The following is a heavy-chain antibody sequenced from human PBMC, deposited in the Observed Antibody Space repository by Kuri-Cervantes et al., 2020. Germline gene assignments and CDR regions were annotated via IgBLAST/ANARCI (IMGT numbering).Heavy chain of an antibody. CDR1: GFTFSSYG. Sequence: GESLKISCAASGFTFSSYGMHWVRQAPGKGLEWVAVISYDGSNKYYADSVKGRFTISRDNSKNTLYLQMNSLRAEDTAVYYCARGFRYGSGSYSHDAFDIWGQGTMVTVSS. CDR2: ISYDGSNK. V-gene: IGHV3-30*03. J-gene: IGHJ3*02. CDR3: ARGFRYGSGSYSHDAFDI. D-gene: IGHD3-10*01.